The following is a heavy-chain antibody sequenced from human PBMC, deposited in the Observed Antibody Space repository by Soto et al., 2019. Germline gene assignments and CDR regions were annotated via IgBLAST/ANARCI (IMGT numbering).Heavy chain of an antibody. V-gene: IGHV4-4*07. CDR1: GGSISSYY. J-gene: IGHJ6*02. Sequence: SETLSLTCTVSGGSISSYYWSWIRQPAGKGLEWIGRIYTSGSTNYNPSLKSRVTMSVDTSKNQFSLKLSSVTAADTAVYYCARDFTVTTLGYYYYYGMDVWGQGTTVTVSS. CDR2: IYTSGST. D-gene: IGHD4-17*01. CDR3: ARDFTVTTLGYYYYYGMDV.